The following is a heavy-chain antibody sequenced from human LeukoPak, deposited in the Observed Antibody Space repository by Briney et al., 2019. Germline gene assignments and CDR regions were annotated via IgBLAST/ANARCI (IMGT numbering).Heavy chain of an antibody. CDR3: ARVKGRGYSYGFGY. V-gene: IGHV1-8*01. CDR2: MNPNSGNT. Sequence: ASVKVSCKASGYTFTSYDINWVRQAIGKGFEWMGWMNPNSGNTGYAQKFQGRVTMTRNTSISTAYMELSSLRSEDTAVYYCARVKGRGYSYGFGYWGQGTLVTVSS. CDR1: GYTFTSYD. J-gene: IGHJ4*02. D-gene: IGHD5-18*01.